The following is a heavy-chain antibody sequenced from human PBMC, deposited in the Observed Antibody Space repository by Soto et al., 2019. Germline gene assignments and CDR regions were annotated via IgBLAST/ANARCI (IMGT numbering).Heavy chain of an antibody. V-gene: IGHV1-69*05. D-gene: IGHD5-12*01. J-gene: IGHJ2*01. CDR1: GGTFSNYP. CDR2: IIPIFGTV. CDR3: ARGNHRWLQLWYFDL. Sequence: QVQLVQSGAEVKKPGSSVKVSCKASGGTFSNYPISWVRQAPGQGLEWMGGIIPIFGTVNYAQKFQGRVTXTXXXSXXTAYMELSSLGSEDTAVYYCARGNHRWLQLWYFDLWGRGTLVTVSS.